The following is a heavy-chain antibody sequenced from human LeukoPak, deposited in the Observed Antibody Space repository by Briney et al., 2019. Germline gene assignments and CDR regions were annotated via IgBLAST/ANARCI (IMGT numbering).Heavy chain of an antibody. V-gene: IGHV3-15*01. CDR2: IKSRTDGGTT. CDR1: GFPFSSYA. CDR3: TTITMIREHEDY. Sequence: PGGSLRLSCEASGFPFSSYAMTWVRQAPGKGLEWVGRIKSRTDGGTTDYAAPVKGRFTISRDDSKNTLSLQMNSLKTEDTAVYYCTTITMIREHEDYWGQGTLVTVSS. D-gene: IGHD3-10*01. J-gene: IGHJ4*02.